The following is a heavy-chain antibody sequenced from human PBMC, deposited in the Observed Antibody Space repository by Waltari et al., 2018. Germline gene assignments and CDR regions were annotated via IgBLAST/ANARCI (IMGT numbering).Heavy chain of an antibody. CDR2: ISSSGSTI. CDR3: ARTVLWFGELGAFDI. V-gene: IGHV3-48*03. CDR1: GFTFSSYE. D-gene: IGHD3-10*01. J-gene: IGHJ3*02. Sequence: EVQLVESGGGLVQPGGSLRLSCAASGFTFSSYEMNWVRQAPGKGLEWVSYISSSGSTIYYADSVKGRFTISRDNAKNSLYLQMNSLRAEDTAVYYCARTVLWFGELGAFDIWGQGTMVTVSS.